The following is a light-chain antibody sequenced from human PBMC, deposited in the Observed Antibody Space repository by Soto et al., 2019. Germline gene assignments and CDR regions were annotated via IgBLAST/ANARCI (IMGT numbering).Light chain of an antibody. Sequence: DIKMTQSPSSLSVSVGDRVTITCRASQSISSYFNWYQQKPGKAPKLLIYKASTLKSGVPSRSSGRGAGTESPLTSSRLDTEDFALFYCQRYGSSEIILGQGTRLEI. CDR1: QSISSY. CDR3: QRYGSSEII. CDR2: KAS. J-gene: IGKJ5*01. V-gene: IGKV1-39*02.